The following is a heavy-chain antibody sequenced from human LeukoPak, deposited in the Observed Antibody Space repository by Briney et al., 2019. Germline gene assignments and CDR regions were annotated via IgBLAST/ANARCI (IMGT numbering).Heavy chain of an antibody. CDR3: AKVYNSFGELSGFDY. CDR2: IHHSGGT. J-gene: IGHJ4*02. V-gene: IGHV4-31*03. CDR1: GDSISGQGYY. D-gene: IGHD3-10*01. Sequence: SETLSLTCTVSGDSISGQGYYWNWIRQHPVKGLEWMGYIHHSGGTYYNPSLGSRITMSVDTSKNQFSLKLTPMTAADTAVYYCAKVYNSFGELSGFDYWGQGALVTVSS.